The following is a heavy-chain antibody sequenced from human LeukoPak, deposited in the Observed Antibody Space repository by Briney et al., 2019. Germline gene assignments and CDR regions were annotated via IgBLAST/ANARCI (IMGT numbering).Heavy chain of an antibody. D-gene: IGHD5-12*01. CDR3: ARDEPPTNGYDSYDF. Sequence: GGSLRLSCAASGFTFSSYWMHWVRQAPGKGLEWISRINTDGSGTYYADSLKDRFTISRDNAKSTLYLQMNSLRADDTAVYYCARDEPPTNGYDSYDFWGQGPRVTVST. CDR1: GFTFSSYW. CDR2: INTDGSGT. V-gene: IGHV3-74*01. J-gene: IGHJ4*02.